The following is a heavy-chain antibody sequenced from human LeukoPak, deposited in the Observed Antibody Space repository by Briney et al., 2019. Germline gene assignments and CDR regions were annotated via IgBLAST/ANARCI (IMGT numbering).Heavy chain of an antibody. CDR3: ARDPVVRGA. CDR1: GFTFRSYW. CDR2: IKQDGSEK. J-gene: IGHJ5*02. Sequence: GGSLRLSCAASGFTFRSYWMSWVRQAPGKGLEWVANIKQDGSEKYYVDSVKGRFTISRDNAKNSLYLQMNSLRAEDTAVYYCARDPVVRGAWGQGTLVTVSS. D-gene: IGHD3-10*01. V-gene: IGHV3-7*01.